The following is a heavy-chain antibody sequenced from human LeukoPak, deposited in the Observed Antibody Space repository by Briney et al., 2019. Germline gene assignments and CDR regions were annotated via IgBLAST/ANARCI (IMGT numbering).Heavy chain of an antibody. CDR2: IKHDGSEK. CDR1: GFSFSSYW. J-gene: IGHJ4*02. V-gene: IGHV3-7*01. Sequence: GGSLRLSCAASGFSFSSYWMSWVRQAPGKGLEWVASIKHDGSEKYYVDSVRGRFTISRDNTMNSLYLQMSSLRAEDTAVYYCATDRGWRTSGYYLYYFEYWGQGTLVTYSS. D-gene: IGHD3-3*01. CDR3: ATDRGWRTSGYYLYYFEY.